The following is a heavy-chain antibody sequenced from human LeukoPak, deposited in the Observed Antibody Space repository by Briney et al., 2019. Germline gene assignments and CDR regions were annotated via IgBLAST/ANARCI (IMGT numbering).Heavy chain of an antibody. J-gene: IGHJ3*02. CDR3: ARWVTADRGKKDAFDI. CDR2: IYPGDSDT. D-gene: IGHD2-21*02. Sequence: GEPLKISCQGSGNRLPTFWIVWVRKMPGKGLEWMGIIYPGDSDTRYSPSFQGQVTISADKSITTAYLQWSSLKASDTAIYHCARWVTADRGKKDAFDIWGQGTMVTVSS. V-gene: IGHV5-51*01. CDR1: GNRLPTFW.